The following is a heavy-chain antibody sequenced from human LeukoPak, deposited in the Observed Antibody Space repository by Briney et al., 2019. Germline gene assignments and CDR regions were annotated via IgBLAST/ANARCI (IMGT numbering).Heavy chain of an antibody. CDR2: INHSGST. CDR1: GGSISSYY. V-gene: IGHV4-34*01. J-gene: IGHJ4*02. D-gene: IGHD2-2*01. CDR3: ARGLSSRYCSSTSCSDY. Sequence: PSETLSLTCTVSGGSISSYYWSWIRQPPGKGLEWIGEINHSGSTNYNPSLKSRVTISVDTSKNQFSLKLSSVTAADTAVYYCARGLSSRYCSSTSCSDYWGQGTLVTVSS.